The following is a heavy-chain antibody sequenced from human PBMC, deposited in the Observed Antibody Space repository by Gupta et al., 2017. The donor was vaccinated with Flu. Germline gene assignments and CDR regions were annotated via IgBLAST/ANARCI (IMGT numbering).Heavy chain of an antibody. J-gene: IGHJ6*02. Sequence: QVQLQESGPGLVKPSETLSLICTVSGGSISSYYWSWIRQPAGKGLEWIGRIYTSGSPNYNPSLKSRVPMSVDTSKNQFSLKLSSVTAADAAVYYCARDQSVVVPAAHLRGPYYYYGMDVWGQGTTVTVSS. CDR2: IYTSGSP. CDR1: GGSISSYY. V-gene: IGHV4-4*07. CDR3: ARDQSVVVPAAHLRGPYYYYGMDV. D-gene: IGHD2-2*01.